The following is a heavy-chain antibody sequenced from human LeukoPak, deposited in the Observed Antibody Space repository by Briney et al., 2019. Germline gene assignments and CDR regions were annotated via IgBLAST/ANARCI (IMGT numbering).Heavy chain of an antibody. D-gene: IGHD3-22*01. Sequence: PGGSLRLSCAASGFAFNTYSMNWVRQAPGKGLEWVSFISSSSTTIYYAASVKGRFTISRDNAKNSLYLQMNSLRDEDTAVYYCAGDRGFYFDYWGQGTLVTVSS. CDR1: GFAFNTYS. CDR2: ISSSSTTI. CDR3: AGDRGFYFDY. J-gene: IGHJ4*02. V-gene: IGHV3-48*02.